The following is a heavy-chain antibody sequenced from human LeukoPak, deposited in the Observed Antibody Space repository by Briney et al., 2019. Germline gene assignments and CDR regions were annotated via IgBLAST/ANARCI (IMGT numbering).Heavy chain of an antibody. CDR1: GFTFSSYA. CDR3: AKGLQWELPFDY. V-gene: IGHV3-23*01. J-gene: IGHJ4*02. CDR2: LSRSGGKT. D-gene: IGHD1-26*01. Sequence: GGSLRLSCAASGFTFSSYAMSWVRQAPGKGLEWVSALSRSGGKTYYADSVKGRFTISRDSSKNTLYLQMDSLRAEDTALYYCAKGLQWELPFDYWGQGTLVTVSS.